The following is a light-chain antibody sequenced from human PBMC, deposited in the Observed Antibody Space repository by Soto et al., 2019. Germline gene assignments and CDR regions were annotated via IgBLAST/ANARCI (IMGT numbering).Light chain of an antibody. CDR1: QSVSSDF. J-gene: IGKJ1*01. CDR2: GTS. V-gene: IGKV3-20*01. Sequence: EIVLTQSPGTLSLSPGERATLSCRASQSVSSDFLAWYQQKPGQAPRLLIHGTSSRATGSPDRFRGSGSGTDFTLSISRLEPEDSAVYYCQRYGSSPRWTFGQGTKVEIK. CDR3: QRYGSSPRWT.